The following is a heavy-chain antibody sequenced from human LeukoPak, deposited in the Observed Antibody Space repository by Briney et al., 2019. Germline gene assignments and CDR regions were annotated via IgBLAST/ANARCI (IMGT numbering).Heavy chain of an antibody. D-gene: IGHD5-18*01. CDR2: SSSSSSYI. CDR1: GFTFSSYS. J-gene: IGHJ4*02. CDR3: ARDGDVDTAMVSSYFDY. V-gene: IGHV3-21*01. Sequence: GGSLRLTCAASGFTFSSYSMNWVRQAPGKGLEWVSSSSSSSSYIYYADSVKGRFTISRDNAKNSLYLQMNSLRAEDTAVYYCARDGDVDTAMVSSYFDYWGQGTLVTVSS.